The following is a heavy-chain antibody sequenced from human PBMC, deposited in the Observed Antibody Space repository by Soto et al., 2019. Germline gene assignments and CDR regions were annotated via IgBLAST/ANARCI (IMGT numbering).Heavy chain of an antibody. V-gene: IGHV4-59*08. Sequence: SETLSLTCTVSGGSITSYYWSWIRQPPGKGLEWIGYIYFSGSANYNPSLKSRVTISVDTSKNQFSLKLSSVTAADTDVYYCARRYSGYGDYWGQGTLVNVSS. CDR1: GGSITSYY. J-gene: IGHJ4*02. CDR3: ARRYSGYGDY. CDR2: IYFSGSA. D-gene: IGHD5-12*01.